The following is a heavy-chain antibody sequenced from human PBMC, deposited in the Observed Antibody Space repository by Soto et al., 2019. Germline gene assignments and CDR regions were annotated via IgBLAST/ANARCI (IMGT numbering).Heavy chain of an antibody. D-gene: IGHD1-26*01. CDR2: IHGGNGDT. Sequence: ASVKVSCKASGYTFTSYAMHWVRQAPGQRLEWMGWIHGGNGDTKYSQNFQGRVTITMDTSASTVYMELSSLRSEDTAFYYCARPRSYADYIEHWGQGTLVTVSS. CDR1: GYTFTSYA. V-gene: IGHV1-3*01. CDR3: ARPRSYADYIEH. J-gene: IGHJ4*02.